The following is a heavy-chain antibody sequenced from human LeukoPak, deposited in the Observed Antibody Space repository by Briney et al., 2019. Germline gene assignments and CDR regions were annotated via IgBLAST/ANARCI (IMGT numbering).Heavy chain of an antibody. J-gene: IGHJ4*02. V-gene: IGHV4-4*07. Sequence: PSETLSLTCTVSGGSISSYYWSWIRQPAGKGLEWIGRIYTSGSTNYNPSLKSRVTMSVDTSKNQFSLKLSSVTAADTAVYYCARDRSMYYDFWSGSSRFDYWGQGTLVTVSS. CDR1: GGSISSYY. CDR3: ARDRSMYYDFWSGSSRFDY. D-gene: IGHD3-3*01. CDR2: IYTSGST.